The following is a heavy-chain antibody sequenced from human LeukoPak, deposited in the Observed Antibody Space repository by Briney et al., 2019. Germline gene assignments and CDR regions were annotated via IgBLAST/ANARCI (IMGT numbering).Heavy chain of an antibody. CDR1: GGSFSGYY. D-gene: IGHD3-22*01. Sequence: PSETLSLTCAVYGGSFSGYYWSWIRQPPGKGLEWIGYIYYSGSTYYNPSLKSRVTLSVDTSKNQFSLKLSSVTAADTAVYYCARHYYDSNSAIFDYWGQGTLVTVSS. CDR3: ARHYYDSNSAIFDY. J-gene: IGHJ4*02. CDR2: IYYSGST. V-gene: IGHV4-34*01.